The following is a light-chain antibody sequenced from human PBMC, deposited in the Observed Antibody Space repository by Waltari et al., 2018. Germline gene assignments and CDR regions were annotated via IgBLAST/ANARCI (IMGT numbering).Light chain of an antibody. CDR1: QSVSRS. CDR2: DAS. V-gene: IGKV3-20*01. J-gene: IGKJ1*01. CDR3: QKYVSLPAT. Sequence: EIVLTQSPGTLSLSPGEGATLSCRASQSVSRSLAWYQQKPGQAPRLLIYDASTRATGIPDRFSGSGPGTDFSLTISRLEPEDFAVYYCQKYVSLPATFGQGTTVEIK.